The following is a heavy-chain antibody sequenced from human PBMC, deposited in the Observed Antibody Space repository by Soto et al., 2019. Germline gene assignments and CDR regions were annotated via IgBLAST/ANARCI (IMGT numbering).Heavy chain of an antibody. CDR3: ARAVYYYRWLDH. Sequence: ASVKVSFKASGYTFTIYVIIWVRQAPGQGLEWMGWISAYNVNTNYAQKLQGRVTMTTDTSTSTAYMELRSLRSDETAVYYCARAVYYYRWLDHWGQGTLVTVSS. CDR1: GYTFTIYV. CDR2: ISAYNVNT. D-gene: IGHD3-22*01. J-gene: IGHJ5*02. V-gene: IGHV1-18*04.